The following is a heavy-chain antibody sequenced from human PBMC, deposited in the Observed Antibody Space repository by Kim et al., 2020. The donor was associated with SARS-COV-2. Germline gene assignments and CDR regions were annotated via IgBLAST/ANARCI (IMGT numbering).Heavy chain of an antibody. CDR2: ISYDGSNK. Sequence: GGSLRLSCAASGFTFSSYAMHWVRQAPGKGLEWVAVISYDGSNKYYADSVKGRFTISRDNSKNTLYLQMNSLRAEDTAVYYCSGWFNWDGMDVWGQGTTVTVSS. CDR1: GFTFSSYA. J-gene: IGHJ6*02. D-gene: IGHD6-19*01. V-gene: IGHV3-30*04. CDR3: SGWFNWDGMDV.